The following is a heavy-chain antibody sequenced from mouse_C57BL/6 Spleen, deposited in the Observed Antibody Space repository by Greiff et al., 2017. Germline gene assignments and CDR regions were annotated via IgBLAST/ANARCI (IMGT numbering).Heavy chain of an antibody. Sequence: VKVVESGAELVKPGASVKISCKASGYAFSSYWMNWVKQRPGKGLEWIGQIYPGDGDTNYNGKFKGKATLTADKSSSTAYMQLSSLTSEDSAVYVCAREGVGRYFDVWGTGTTVTVSS. CDR2: IYPGDGDT. CDR1: GYAFSSYW. V-gene: IGHV1-80*01. CDR3: AREGVGRYFDV. D-gene: IGHD4-1*01. J-gene: IGHJ1*03.